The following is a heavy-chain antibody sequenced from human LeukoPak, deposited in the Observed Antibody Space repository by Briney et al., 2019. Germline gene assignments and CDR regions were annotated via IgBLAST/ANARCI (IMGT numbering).Heavy chain of an antibody. Sequence: GGSLRLSCAASGFTFSTYGMNWVRQAPGKGLESVSSISSSSRYIYYADSVKGRFTISRDNAKNSLYLQMNSLRAEDTAVYYCAELGITMIGGVWGKGTMVTISS. CDR2: ISSSSRYI. D-gene: IGHD3-10*02. CDR1: GFTFSTYG. CDR3: AELGITMIGGV. J-gene: IGHJ6*04. V-gene: IGHV3-21*01.